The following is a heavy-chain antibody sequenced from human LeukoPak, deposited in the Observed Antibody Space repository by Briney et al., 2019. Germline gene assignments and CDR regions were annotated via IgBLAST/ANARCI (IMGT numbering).Heavy chain of an antibody. D-gene: IGHD2-15*01. V-gene: IGHV4-59*01. CDR2: IYYGGST. J-gene: IGHJ4*02. CDR3: ARLLAGCPGGRCRAHFDY. CDR1: GDSINSNY. Sequence: KPSETLSLTCSVSGDSINSNYWSWMRQPPGKGLEWIGYIYYGGSTTYNPSLKSRVSMSVDTSKNQFSLNLSSVTAADTAVYHCARLLAGCPGGRCRAHFDYWGQGTPVTVSS.